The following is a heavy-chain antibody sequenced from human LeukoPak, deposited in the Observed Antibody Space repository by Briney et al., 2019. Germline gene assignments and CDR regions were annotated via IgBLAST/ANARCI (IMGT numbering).Heavy chain of an antibody. CDR1: GFTFSSYW. V-gene: IGHV3-7*01. Sequence: PGGSLRLSCGASGFTFSSYWMTWVRQAPGKGLEWVANIKQDGSEKYYVDSVKGRFTISRDNAKNSLYLQMNSLRAEDTAVYYCARDQRGFSYSKYYFDYWGQGTLVTVSS. CDR3: ARDQRGFSYSKYYFDY. J-gene: IGHJ4*02. D-gene: IGHD5-18*01. CDR2: IKQDGSEK.